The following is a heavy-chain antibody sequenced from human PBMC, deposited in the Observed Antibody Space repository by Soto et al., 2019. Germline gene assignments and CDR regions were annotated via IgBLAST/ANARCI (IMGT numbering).Heavy chain of an antibody. J-gene: IGHJ4*01. CDR2: ISYSGST. CDR3: ARGVLH. Sequence: QVQLQESGPGLVQPSQTLSLTCTVSGGSISSGGYYWSWIRQHPGTGLEWIGHISYSGSTYYNTYIKSRFTISVEASRNQFSLRVNSVTAADTAVYYCARGVLHWGQGTLVTVSS. V-gene: IGHV4-31*03. CDR1: GGSISSGGYY.